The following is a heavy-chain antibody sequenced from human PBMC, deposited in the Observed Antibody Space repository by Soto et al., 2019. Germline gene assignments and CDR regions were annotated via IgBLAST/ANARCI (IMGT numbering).Heavy chain of an antibody. V-gene: IGHV1-18*04. CDR1: GYMFTTYG. CDR3: GRTGGGMAARPLEY. CDR2: SSAYNGNK. D-gene: IGHD6-6*01. Sequence: QVQLVQSGGEVKKPGASVEVSCRTSGYMFTTYGMSWVRQAPGQGLEWMGWSSAYNGNKKYAQKFKGRVTMTTDTSTSTVSMELRNLTSAATGTYFCGRTGGGMAARPLEYWGQGTLVTVSS. J-gene: IGHJ4*02.